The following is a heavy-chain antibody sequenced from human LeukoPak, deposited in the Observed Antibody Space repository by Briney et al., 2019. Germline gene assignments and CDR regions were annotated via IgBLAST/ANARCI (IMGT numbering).Heavy chain of an antibody. CDR2: IKSKADGGTT. CDR1: GFTFSNAW. J-gene: IGHJ6*03. V-gene: IGHV3-15*01. CDR3: TTTYYDFWSGSYYYYMDV. Sequence: GASLRLSCAASGFTFSNAWMSWVRQAPGKGLEWVCRIKSKADGGTTDYAAPVKGRFTISRDDSKNTLYLQMNSLKTEDTAVYYCTTTYYDFWSGSYYYYMDVWGKGTTVTVSS. D-gene: IGHD3-3*01.